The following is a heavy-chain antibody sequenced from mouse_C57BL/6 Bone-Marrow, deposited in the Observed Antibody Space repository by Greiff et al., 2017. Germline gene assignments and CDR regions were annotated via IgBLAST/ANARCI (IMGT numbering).Heavy chain of an antibody. Sequence: EVMLVESGAELVRPGASVKLSCTASGFNIKDDYMHWVKQRPEQGLEWIGWIDPENGDTEYASKFQGKATITADTSSNTAYLQLSSLTSEDTAVYYCTTGLSPFAYWGQGTLVTVSA. CDR1: GFNIKDDY. CDR2: IDPENGDT. V-gene: IGHV14-4*01. CDR3: TTGLSPFAY. J-gene: IGHJ3*01.